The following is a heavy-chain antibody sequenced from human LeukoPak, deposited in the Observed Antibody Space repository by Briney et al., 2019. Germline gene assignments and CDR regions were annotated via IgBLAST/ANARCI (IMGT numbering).Heavy chain of an antibody. CDR1: GFTFSGFR. CDR2: INHSGST. Sequence: GSLRLSCAASGFTFSGFRMSWVRQPPGKGLEWIGEINHSGSTNYNPSLKSRVTISVDTSKTQFSLKLSSVTAADTAVYYCARASRFLVRYYMDVWGKGTTVTVSS. J-gene: IGHJ6*03. CDR3: ARASRFLVRYYMDV. V-gene: IGHV4-34*01. D-gene: IGHD3-3*01.